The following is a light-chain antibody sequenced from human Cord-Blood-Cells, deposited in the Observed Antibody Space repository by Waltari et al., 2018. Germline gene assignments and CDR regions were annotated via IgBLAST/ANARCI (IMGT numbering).Light chain of an antibody. CDR2: DVS. V-gene: IGLV2-14*04. CDR1: SRDGGGENE. Sequence: GAGAAGQESTSAGTGTSRDGGGENEGAGDQQHPGKAPKRMIDDVSNRPSGVSNRFSGSKSGNTASLTISGLQAEDEADYYCSSYTSSSTLEGVFGGGTKLTVL. CDR3: SSYTSSSTLEGV. J-gene: IGLJ2*01.